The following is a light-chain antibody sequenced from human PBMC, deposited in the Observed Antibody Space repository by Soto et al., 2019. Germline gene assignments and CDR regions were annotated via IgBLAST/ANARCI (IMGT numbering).Light chain of an antibody. CDR1: QSVSSSY. CDR2: GAS. CDR3: QQYGISPS. J-gene: IGKJ1*01. Sequence: EIVLTQSPGTLSLSPGERATLSCRASQSVSSSYLAWYQQKPGQAPRLLIYGASSRATGIPDRFSGSGYGTDSTLTISRLEPEGFAVYYCQQYGISPSFGQGTKVEIK. V-gene: IGKV3-20*01.